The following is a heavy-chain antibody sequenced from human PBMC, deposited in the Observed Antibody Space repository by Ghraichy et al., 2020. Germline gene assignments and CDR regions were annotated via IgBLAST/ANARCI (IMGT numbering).Heavy chain of an antibody. D-gene: IGHD2-15*01. CDR2: ISAYNGNT. Sequence: ASVKVSCKASGYTFTSYGISWVRQAPGQGLEWMGWISAYNGNTNYAQKLQGRVTMTTDTSTSTAYMELRSLRSDDTAVYYCARVRIEDYCSGGSCYTTFQHWGQGTLVTVSS. CDR1: GYTFTSYG. V-gene: IGHV1-18*04. J-gene: IGHJ1*01. CDR3: ARVRIEDYCSGGSCYTTFQH.